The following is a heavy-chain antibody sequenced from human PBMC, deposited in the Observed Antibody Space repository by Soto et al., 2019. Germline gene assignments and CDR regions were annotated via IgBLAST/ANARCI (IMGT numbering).Heavy chain of an antibody. CDR1: GGTFSSYA. D-gene: IGHD3-22*01. J-gene: IGHJ5*02. V-gene: IGHV1-69*13. CDR2: IIPIFGTA. CDR3: ASYYYDSSGYYSVPGWFDP. Sequence: SVKVSCKASGGTFSSYAISWVRQAPGQGLEWMGGIIPIFGTANYAQKFQGRVTITADESTSTAYMELSSLRSEDTAVYYCASYYYDSSGYYSVPGWFDPWGQGTLVTVSS.